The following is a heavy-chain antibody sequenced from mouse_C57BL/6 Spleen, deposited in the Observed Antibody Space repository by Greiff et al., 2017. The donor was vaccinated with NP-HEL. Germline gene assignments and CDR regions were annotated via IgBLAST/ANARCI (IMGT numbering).Heavy chain of an antibody. D-gene: IGHD1-1*01. J-gene: IGHJ2*01. CDR1: GYTFTSYW. CDR3: ARLRGSSLYYFDY. CDR2: IHPNSGST. V-gene: IGHV1-64*01. Sequence: VQLQQPGAELVKPGASVKLSCKASGYTFTSYWMHWVKQRPGQGLEWIGMIHPNSGSTNYNQKFKGKSTLTVDKSSSTAYMQLSSLTSEDSAVYYCARLRGSSLYYFDYWGQGTTLTVSS.